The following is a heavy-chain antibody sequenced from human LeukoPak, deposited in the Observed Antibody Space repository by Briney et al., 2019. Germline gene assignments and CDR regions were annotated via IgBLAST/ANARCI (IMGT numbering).Heavy chain of an antibody. D-gene: IGHD4-11*01. Sequence: PGGSLRLSCSASGFTFSRFWMSWVRQAPGKGLEYVALIKQGGSEIFHMDSVKGRFTIYREDATNSLYLQMNSLRVEDTALYYCARDRESESDSEGDYWGQGTLVTLSS. J-gene: IGHJ4*02. V-gene: IGHV3-7*01. CDR3: ARDRESESDSEGDY. CDR1: GFTFSRFW. CDR2: IKQGGSEI.